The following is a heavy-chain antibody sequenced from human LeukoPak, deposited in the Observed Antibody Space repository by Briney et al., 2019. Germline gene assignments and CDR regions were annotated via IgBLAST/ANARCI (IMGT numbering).Heavy chain of an antibody. D-gene: IGHD1-26*01. CDR2: ISYDGSNK. J-gene: IGHJ4*02. V-gene: IGHV3-30*04. Sequence: GGSLRLSCAATGFTFSSYAMHWVRQAPGKGLEWVAVISYDGSNKYYADSVKGRFTISRDNSKNTLYLQMNSLRAEDTAVYYCARDGTDFVLYYFDYWGQGTLVTVSS. CDR1: GFTFSSYA. CDR3: ARDGTDFVLYYFDY.